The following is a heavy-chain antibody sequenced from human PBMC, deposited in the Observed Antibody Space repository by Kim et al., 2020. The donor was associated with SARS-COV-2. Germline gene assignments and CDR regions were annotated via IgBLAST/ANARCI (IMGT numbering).Heavy chain of an antibody. CDR1: GGSFSGYY. CDR2: INHSGST. V-gene: IGHV4-34*01. CDR3: AGLWFGENYYYYGMDV. D-gene: IGHD3-10*01. J-gene: IGHJ6*02. Sequence: SETLSLTCAVYGGSFSGYYWSWIRQPPGKGLEWIGEINHSGSTNYNPSLKSRVTISVDTSKNQFSLKLSSVTAADTAVYYCAGLWFGENYYYYGMDVWGQGTTVTVSS.